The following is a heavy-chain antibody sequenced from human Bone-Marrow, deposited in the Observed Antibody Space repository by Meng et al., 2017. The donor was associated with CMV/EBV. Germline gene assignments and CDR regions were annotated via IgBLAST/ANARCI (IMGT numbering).Heavy chain of an antibody. D-gene: IGHD2-2*01. Sequence: GGSLRLSCAASGFTFSSYWMSWVRQAPGKGLEWVANIKQDGSEKYYVDSVKGRFTISRDNAKNSLYLQMNSLRAEDTAVYYCARVGYCSSTSCSSHFDYWGQGTLVTVSS. CDR3: ARVGYCSSTSCSSHFDY. CDR1: GFTFSSYW. CDR2: IKQDGSEK. V-gene: IGHV3-7*01. J-gene: IGHJ4*02.